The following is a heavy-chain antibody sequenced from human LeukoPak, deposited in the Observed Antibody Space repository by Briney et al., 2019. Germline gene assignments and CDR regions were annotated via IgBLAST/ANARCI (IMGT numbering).Heavy chain of an antibody. Sequence: GGSLRLSCAASGFTFSSYAMSWVRQAPGKGLEWVSAISASGSTYYADSVKGRFTISRDNSKNTLYLQMNSLRAEDTAVYYCAKFVNYGSYYYYYYIDVWGKGTTVTVSS. CDR1: GFTFSSYA. CDR3: AKFVNYGSYYYYYYIDV. CDR2: ISASGST. J-gene: IGHJ6*03. D-gene: IGHD3-10*01. V-gene: IGHV3-23*01.